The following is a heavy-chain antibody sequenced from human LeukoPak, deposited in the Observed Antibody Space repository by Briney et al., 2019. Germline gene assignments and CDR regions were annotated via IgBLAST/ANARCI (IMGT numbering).Heavy chain of an antibody. CDR3: ARTLDRWLADFDY. J-gene: IGHJ4*02. CDR1: GGSISSYY. CDR2: IYTSGST. D-gene: IGHD6-19*01. V-gene: IGHV4-4*07. Sequence: PSETLSLTCTVSGGSISSYYWSWIRLPAGKGLEWIGRIYTSGSTNYNPSLKSRVTISVDTSKNQFSLKLSSVTAADTAVYYCARTLDRWLADFDYWGQGTLVTVSS.